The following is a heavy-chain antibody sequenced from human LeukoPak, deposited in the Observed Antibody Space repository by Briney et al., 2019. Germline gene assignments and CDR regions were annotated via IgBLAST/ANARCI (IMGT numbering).Heavy chain of an antibody. J-gene: IGHJ3*02. CDR1: GFTFSSYG. CDR3: ARDAYYYDSSGYYPPGAFDI. V-gene: IGHV3-33*01. D-gene: IGHD3-22*01. CDR2: IWYDGSNK. Sequence: GGSLRLSCAASGFTFSSYGMHWVRQAPGKGLEWVAVIWYDGSNKYYADSVKGRFTISRENSKNTMFLKMNSLRAEDTVVYYCARDAYYYDSSGYYPPGAFDIWGQGTMVTVSS.